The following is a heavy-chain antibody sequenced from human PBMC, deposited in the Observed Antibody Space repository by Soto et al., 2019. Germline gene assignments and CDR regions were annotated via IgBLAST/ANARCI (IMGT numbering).Heavy chain of an antibody. J-gene: IGHJ3*02. D-gene: IGHD2-15*01. CDR3: ARDGRGLQGAFDI. Sequence: QVQLVQSGAEVKKPGASVEVSCKASGYTFNDHYMHWVRQAPGQGLEWMGWIIPNSGDTNYAEKFQGRVTMTRDTSISTVYMELSSLRSDDTAVYYCARDGRGLQGAFDICGRGTMVTVSS. V-gene: IGHV1-2*02. CDR2: IIPNSGDT. CDR1: GYTFNDHY.